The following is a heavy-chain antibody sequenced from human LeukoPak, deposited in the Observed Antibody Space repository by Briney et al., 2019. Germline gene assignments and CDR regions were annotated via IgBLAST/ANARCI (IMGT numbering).Heavy chain of an antibody. D-gene: IGHD4/OR15-4a*01. V-gene: IGHV3-9*01. Sequence: GRSLRLSCAASGFTFDDYAMHWVRQAPGKGLEWVSGISWNSGSIGYADSVKGRFTISRDNAKNSLYLQMNSLRAEDTALYYCAKGAIYDYYGMDVWGQGTTVTVSS. CDR1: GFTFDDYA. J-gene: IGHJ6*02. CDR2: ISWNSGSI. CDR3: AKGAIYDYYGMDV.